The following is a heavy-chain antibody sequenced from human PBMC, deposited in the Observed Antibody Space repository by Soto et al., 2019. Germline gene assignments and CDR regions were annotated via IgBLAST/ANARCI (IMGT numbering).Heavy chain of an antibody. V-gene: IGHV4-34*01. J-gene: IGHJ6*02. CDR1: GGAFRGYY. D-gene: IGHD6-13*01. CDR3: ARGRPAAGTMYYYYGMDV. CDR2: INHSGST. Sequence: PSGTPSPPRAVYGGAFRGYYWGWVRQPPGKGVEWIGEINHSGSTNYNPSLKSRVTISVDTSKNQFSLKLSSVTAADTAVYYCARGRPAAGTMYYYYGMDVWGQGTTVTVSS.